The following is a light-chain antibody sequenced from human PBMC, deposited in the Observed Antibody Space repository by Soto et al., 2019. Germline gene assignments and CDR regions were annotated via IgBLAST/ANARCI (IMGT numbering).Light chain of an antibody. CDR3: QQYNNWRT. J-gene: IGKJ1*01. Sequence: EIVMTQSPATLSVSPGERATLSCRASQSVSSNLAWYQQKPGQAPRRLIYGASTRATGIPARFSGSGSGTEFTLTISSLQSEDFAVYYCQQYNNWRTFGQGTKVEI. V-gene: IGKV3-15*01. CDR1: QSVSSN. CDR2: GAS.